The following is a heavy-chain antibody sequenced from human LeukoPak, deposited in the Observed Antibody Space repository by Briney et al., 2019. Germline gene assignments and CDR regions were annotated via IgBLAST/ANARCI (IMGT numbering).Heavy chain of an antibody. CDR2: ISYDGSNK. CDR1: GFTFSSYG. J-gene: IGHJ4*02. CDR3: AKDADDCSSTSCYLDY. V-gene: IGHV3-30*18. D-gene: IGHD2-2*01. Sequence: PGGSLRLSCAASGFTFSSYGMHWVRQAPGKGLEWVAVISYDGSNKYYADSVKGRFTISRDNSKNTLYLQMNSLRAEDTAVYYCAKDADDCSSTSCYLDYWGQGTLVTVSS.